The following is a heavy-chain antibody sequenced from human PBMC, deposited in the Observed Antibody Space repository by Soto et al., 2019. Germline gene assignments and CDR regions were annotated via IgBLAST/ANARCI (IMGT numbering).Heavy chain of an antibody. D-gene: IGHD4-17*01. CDR1: GFTFSSYG. CDR2: ISYDGSNK. CDR3: AKDRAPTVTTVVYYYYYGMDV. J-gene: IGHJ6*02. Sequence: GGSLRLSCAASGFTFSSYGMHWVRQAPGKGLEWVAVISYDGSNKYYADSVKGRFTISRDNSKNTLYLQMNSLRAEDTAVYYCAKDRAPTVTTVVYYYYYGMDVWGQGTTVTVSS. V-gene: IGHV3-30*18.